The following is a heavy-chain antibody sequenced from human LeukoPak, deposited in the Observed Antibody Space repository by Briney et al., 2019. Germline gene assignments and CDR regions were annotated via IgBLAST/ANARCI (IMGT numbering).Heavy chain of an antibody. V-gene: IGHV4-34*01. D-gene: IGHD7-27*01. CDR1: GGSFSGYY. Sequence: PSETLSLTCAVYGGSFSGYYWSWIRQPPGKGLEWIGEINHSGSTNYNPSLKSRVTISVDTSKNQFSLKLSSVTAADTAVYYCASLTLGKYYYYYMDVWGKGTTVTVPS. J-gene: IGHJ6*03. CDR3: ASLTLGKYYYYYMDV. CDR2: INHSGST.